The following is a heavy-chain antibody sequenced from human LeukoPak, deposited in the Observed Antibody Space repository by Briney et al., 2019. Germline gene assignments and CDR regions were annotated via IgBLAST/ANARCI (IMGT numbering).Heavy chain of an antibody. Sequence: SETLSLTCTVSGGSISSYYWSWIRQPPGKGLEWIGYIYYSGSTNYNPSLKSRVTISVDTSKNQFSLKLSSVTAADTAVYYCARVRTHYGDYSFFDYWGQGTLVTVSS. J-gene: IGHJ4*02. CDR3: ARVRTHYGDYSFFDY. CDR1: GGSISSYY. D-gene: IGHD4-17*01. CDR2: IYYSGST. V-gene: IGHV4-59*01.